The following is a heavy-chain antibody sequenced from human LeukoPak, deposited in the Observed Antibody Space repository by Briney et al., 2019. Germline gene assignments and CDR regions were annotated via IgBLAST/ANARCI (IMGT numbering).Heavy chain of an antibody. D-gene: IGHD5-18*01. CDR1: GYSISNWYY. CDR2: IDRSGST. V-gene: IGHV4-38-2*01. J-gene: IGHJ4*02. Sequence: SETLSLTCGVSGYSISNWYYWGWVRPAPGKGLEWIGSIDRSGSTNYNPSLKSRVTISVDTSKNQFSLNVSSVTAADTAVYYCARGPPRYSSYWGQGTLVTVSS. CDR3: ARGPPRYSSY.